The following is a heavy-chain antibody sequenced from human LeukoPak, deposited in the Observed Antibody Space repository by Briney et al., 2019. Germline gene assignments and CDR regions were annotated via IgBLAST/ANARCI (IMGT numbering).Heavy chain of an antibody. CDR2: IYTSGST. CDR3: ARLWGAGQLVSYFDY. D-gene: IGHD6-13*01. CDR1: GGSISSYY. V-gene: IGHV4-4*09. Sequence: SETLSLTCTVSGGSISSYYWSWIRQPPGKGLEWIGYIYTSGSTNYNPSLKSRVTISVDTSKNQFSLKLSSVTAADTAVYYCARLWGAGQLVSYFDYWGQGTLVTVSS. J-gene: IGHJ4*02.